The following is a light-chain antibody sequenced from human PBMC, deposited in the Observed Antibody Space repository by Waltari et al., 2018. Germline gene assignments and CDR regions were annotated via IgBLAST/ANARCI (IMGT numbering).Light chain of an antibody. J-gene: IGLJ3*02. Sequence: QLVLTQSPSASASLGASVKLTCTLSSGHSSNVIAWLQQQPEKGPRYLMKVNSYGSHSKGDGIPDRFSGSSSGAERYLTISSLQSEDEADYYCQTGGHGTWVFGGGTKLTVL. V-gene: IGLV4-69*01. CDR2: VNSYGSH. CDR1: SGHSSNV. CDR3: QTGGHGTWV.